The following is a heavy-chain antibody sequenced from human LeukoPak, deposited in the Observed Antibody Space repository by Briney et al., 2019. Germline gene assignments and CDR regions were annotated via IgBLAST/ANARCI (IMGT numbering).Heavy chain of an antibody. CDR1: GGSISSYY. D-gene: IGHD5-18*01. J-gene: IGHJ3*02. Sequence: SETLSLTCTVSGGSISSYYWTWIRQPPGKGLEWLGYIYYSGSTNYNPSLKSRVTISLDTSKNQFSLKLSSVTAADTAVYYCARDLSIQLWSLDAFDIWGQGTMVTVSS. V-gene: IGHV4-59*12. CDR3: ARDLSIQLWSLDAFDI. CDR2: IYYSGST.